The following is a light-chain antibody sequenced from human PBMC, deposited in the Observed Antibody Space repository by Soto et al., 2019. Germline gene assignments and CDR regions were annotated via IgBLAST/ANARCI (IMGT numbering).Light chain of an antibody. V-gene: IGKV1-33*01. CDR1: HHVNKY. CDR3: QHHDVAPYT. Sequence: DIQMTQSPSSLSASVGDRVSITCQASHHVNKYLPWYQQKPGKAPNLLIYDVSKLTTGVASRFSGSGSGTQFTLTITNLQHEDFATYYCQHHDVAPYTFGQGTRLDIK. CDR2: DVS. J-gene: IGKJ2*01.